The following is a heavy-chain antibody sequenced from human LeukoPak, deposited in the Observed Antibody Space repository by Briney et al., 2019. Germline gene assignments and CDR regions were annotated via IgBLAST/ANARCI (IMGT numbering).Heavy chain of an antibody. V-gene: IGHV3-21*01. CDR2: ISSSSSYI. Sequence: GSLRLSCAASGFTFSSYSMNWVRQAPGKGLEWVSSISSSSSYIYYADSVKGRFTISRDNAKNTLYLQMNSLRAEDTAVYYCARVGELGYCSSTSCYMGYGYWGQGTLVTVSS. D-gene: IGHD2-2*02. CDR1: GFTFSSYS. CDR3: ARVGELGYCSSTSCYMGYGY. J-gene: IGHJ4*02.